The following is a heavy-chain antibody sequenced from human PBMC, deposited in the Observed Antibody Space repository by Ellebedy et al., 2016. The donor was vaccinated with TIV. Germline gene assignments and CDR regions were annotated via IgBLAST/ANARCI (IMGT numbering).Heavy chain of an antibody. J-gene: IGHJ4*02. CDR2: ISSSSSYI. CDR1: GFTFSSYS. V-gene: IGHV3-21*01. Sequence: GESLKISXAASGFTFSSYSMNWVRQAPGKGLEWVSSISSSSSYIYYADSVKGRFTISRDNAKNSLYLQMNSLRAEDTVVYYCARGVSGAPLNWGQGTLVTVSS. CDR3: ARGVSGAPLN. D-gene: IGHD2-8*01.